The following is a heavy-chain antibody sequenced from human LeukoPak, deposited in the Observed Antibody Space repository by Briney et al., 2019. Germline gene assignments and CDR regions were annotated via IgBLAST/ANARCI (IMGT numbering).Heavy chain of an antibody. Sequence: SETLSLTCGVSAASLSSTEWWSWVRQPPGKGLEWLGDIFHTGSTNYNPSLKSRVTISVDKSKTQFYLKLTSVSAADTAVYYCARDLRYSGSWYYYGVDVWGQGTTVTVSS. J-gene: IGHJ6*02. D-gene: IGHD6-13*01. CDR1: AASLSSTEW. CDR2: IFHTGST. CDR3: ARDLRYSGSWYYYGVDV. V-gene: IGHV4-4*02.